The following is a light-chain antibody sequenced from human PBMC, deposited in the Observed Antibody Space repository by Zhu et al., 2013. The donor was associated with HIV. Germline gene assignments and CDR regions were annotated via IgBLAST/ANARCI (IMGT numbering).Light chain of an antibody. Sequence: DIVMTQSPDSLAVFPGERATINCKSSQSVLHNSNNKNYLAWYQVKPGQPPKLLIHWSSTRESGVPDRFSGSGSGTDFTLTISSLQPDDFATYYCQEYNSYWTFGQGTKVEIK. CDR2: WSS. CDR3: QEYNSYWT. J-gene: IGKJ1*01. CDR1: QSVLHNSNNKNY. V-gene: IGKV4-1*01.